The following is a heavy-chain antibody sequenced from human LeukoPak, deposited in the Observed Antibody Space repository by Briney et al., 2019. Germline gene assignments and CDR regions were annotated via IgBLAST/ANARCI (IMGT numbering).Heavy chain of an antibody. CDR3: AREASDYGGND. CDR1: GFTFSSYS. Sequence: GGSLRLSCSASGFTFSSYSMNWVRQAPGKGLEWVSSISSSSSYIYYADSVKGRFNISRDNAKNSLYLQMNSLRAEDTAVYYCAREASDYGGNDWGQGTLVTVSS. V-gene: IGHV3-21*01. CDR2: ISSSSSYI. D-gene: IGHD4-23*01. J-gene: IGHJ4*02.